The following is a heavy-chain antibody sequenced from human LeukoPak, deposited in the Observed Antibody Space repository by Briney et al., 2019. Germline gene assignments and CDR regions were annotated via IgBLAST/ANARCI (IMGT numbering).Heavy chain of an antibody. J-gene: IGHJ3*02. CDR1: GGTFSSYA. CDR2: IIPILGTA. CDR3: ARDSVTTFGAFDI. Sequence: GASVKVSCKASGGTFSSYAISWVRQAPGQGLEWMGGIIPILGTANYAQKFQGRVTITADESTSTAYMELSSLRSEDTAVYYCARDSVTTFGAFDIWGQGTMVTVSS. V-gene: IGHV1-69*13. D-gene: IGHD3-16*01.